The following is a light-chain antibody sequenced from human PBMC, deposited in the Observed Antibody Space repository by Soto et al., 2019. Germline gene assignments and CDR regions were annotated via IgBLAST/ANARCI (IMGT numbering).Light chain of an antibody. CDR1: QSVSSSY. J-gene: IGKJ2*01. CDR3: QQYGSSPMYT. CDR2: GAS. Sequence: EIVLTQSPGTLSLSPGERATLSCRASQSVSSSYLAWYQQKPGQAPRLLIYGASSRATGIPDRFSGSGSGTDFTLTISRLETEDVAVYYCQQYGSSPMYTFGQGTKREIK. V-gene: IGKV3-20*01.